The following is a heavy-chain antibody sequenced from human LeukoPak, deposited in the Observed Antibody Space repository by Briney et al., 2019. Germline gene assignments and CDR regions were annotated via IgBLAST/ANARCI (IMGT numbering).Heavy chain of an antibody. J-gene: IGHJ4*02. Sequence: SESLSLTCAVSGGSFSGYYWSWIRQPPGKGLEWVGEINHSGSTNYKPSLKSRVTIPVDTSKNQFTLKRSAVTAADTAVYYCARVGVVEYDYWGQGTLVTVSS. V-gene: IGHV4-34*01. CDR1: GGSFSGYY. CDR3: ARVGVVEYDY. CDR2: INHSGST. D-gene: IGHD3-22*01.